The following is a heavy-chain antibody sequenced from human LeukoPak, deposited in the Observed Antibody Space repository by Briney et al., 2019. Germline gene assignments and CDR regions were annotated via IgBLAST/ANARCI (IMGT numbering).Heavy chain of an antibody. D-gene: IGHD4-11*01. J-gene: IGHJ6*03. CDR3: ARAHYSNLKGHYYYYMDV. Sequence: ASVTVSCKASGYTFTSYGISWVRQAPGQGLEWMGWISAYNGNTNYAQKLQGRVTMTTDTSTSTAYMELSSLRSEDTAVYYCARAHYSNLKGHYYYYMDVWGKGTTVTVSS. CDR1: GYTFTSYG. CDR2: ISAYNGNT. V-gene: IGHV1-18*01.